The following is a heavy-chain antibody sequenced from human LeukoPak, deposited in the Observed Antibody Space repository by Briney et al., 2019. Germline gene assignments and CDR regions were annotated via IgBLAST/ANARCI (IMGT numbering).Heavy chain of an antibody. CDR3: AGDEDYYGSGTGSQPGY. J-gene: IGHJ4*02. D-gene: IGHD3-10*01. CDR2: IYYSGST. Sequence: SETLSLTCTGSGGSIRSYYWSWIRHPPGKGLGWIGYIYYSGSTYYNPTLKSRVTISVDTSKNQSSLKLSSVTAADTAVYYCAGDEDYYGSGTGSQPGYWGQGTLVTVSS. CDR1: GGSIRSYY. V-gene: IGHV4-59*01.